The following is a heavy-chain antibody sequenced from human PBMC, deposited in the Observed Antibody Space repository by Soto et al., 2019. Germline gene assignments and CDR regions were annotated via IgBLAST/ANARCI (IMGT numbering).Heavy chain of an antibody. CDR1: GGTFSSYT. J-gene: IGHJ6*03. V-gene: IGHV1-69*02. D-gene: IGHD6-25*01. CDR2: IIPLRGIA. CDR3: GQREGCKRSAFSLVERHQYYLYV. Sequence: QVQLVQSGAEVKKPGSSVKVSCKASGGTFSSYTISWVRQAPGQGLEWMGRIIPLRGIANYAQKFQGRVTITANHYMRRAYQELSILRYEHTAVYYCGQREGCKRSAFSLVERHQYYLYVWGKGTTVPVSS.